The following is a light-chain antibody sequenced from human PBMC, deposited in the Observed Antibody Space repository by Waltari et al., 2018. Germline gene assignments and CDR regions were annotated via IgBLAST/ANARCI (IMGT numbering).Light chain of an antibody. J-gene: IGLJ3*02. Sequence: QSALTQPTSVSGSPGQSITISCTGTSRDVGFYNYVSGYQQYPGKVPHLLIYDVSDRPSGVSSRFSGSKSGNTASLTISGLQADDEADYYCNSYTGSSSWVFGGGTKLTVL. CDR2: DVS. CDR1: SRDVGFYNY. CDR3: NSYTGSSSWV. V-gene: IGLV2-14*01.